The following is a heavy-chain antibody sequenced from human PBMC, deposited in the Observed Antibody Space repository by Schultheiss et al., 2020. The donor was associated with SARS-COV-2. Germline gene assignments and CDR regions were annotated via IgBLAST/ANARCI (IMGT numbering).Heavy chain of an antibody. CDR1: GDSINSYY. J-gene: IGHJ4*02. CDR3: AIVKGAAAGY. Sequence: SETLSLTCTVSGDSINSYYWSWIRQPPGKGLEWIGYIYYSGSTNYNPSLKSRVTLSVDTSKNQFSLKLSSVTAADTAVYYCAIVKGAAAGYWGQGTLVTVSS. V-gene: IGHV4-59*01. CDR2: IYYSGST. D-gene: IGHD6-13*01.